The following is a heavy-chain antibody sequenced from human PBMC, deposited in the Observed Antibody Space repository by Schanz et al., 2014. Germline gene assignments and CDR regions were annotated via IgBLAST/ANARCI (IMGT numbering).Heavy chain of an antibody. CDR1: GDSVNSNY. CDR3: ARNKYTSGWYYFDY. J-gene: IGHJ4*02. CDR2: FYNPGST. V-gene: IGHV4-59*08. D-gene: IGHD6-19*01. Sequence: QVQLQESGPGLVKPSETLSLTCTVSGDSVNSNYWNWIRQSPGRGLEWIGHFYNPGSTNYNPSLKRRPPIPIDTPTTQFSLKLPSVTAADTAVYFCARNKYTSGWYYFDYWGQGVLVTVSS.